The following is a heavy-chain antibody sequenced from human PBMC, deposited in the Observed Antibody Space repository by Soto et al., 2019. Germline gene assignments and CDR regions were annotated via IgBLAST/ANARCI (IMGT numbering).Heavy chain of an antibody. CDR1: GGSISSGNYY. CDR2: IYSTGSS. J-gene: IGHJ5*02. CDR3: ARDGIKLWLSGRERFDP. D-gene: IGHD5-18*01. V-gene: IGHV4-30-4*01. Sequence: PSETLSLTCTVSGGSISSGNYYWSWIRQSPGKGLEWIGYIYSTGSSYYNPSLRSRVSMSVDTSKNQFSLNLSSVTAADTAVYFCARDGIKLWLSGRERFDPWGQGTLVTVSS.